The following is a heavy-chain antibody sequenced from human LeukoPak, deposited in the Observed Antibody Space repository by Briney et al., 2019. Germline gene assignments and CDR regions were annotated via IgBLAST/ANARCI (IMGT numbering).Heavy chain of an antibody. Sequence: SETLSLTCTVYGGSFSGYYWSWIRQPAGKGLEWIGRISTSGSTNYNPSLNSRVTMSVDTSKNQFSLKLTSVTAADTALYYCARGIWEMATIPYWYFDIWGRGTLVTVSS. D-gene: IGHD5-24*01. CDR2: ISTSGST. CDR1: GGSFSGYY. CDR3: ARGIWEMATIPYWYFDI. J-gene: IGHJ2*01. V-gene: IGHV4-4*07.